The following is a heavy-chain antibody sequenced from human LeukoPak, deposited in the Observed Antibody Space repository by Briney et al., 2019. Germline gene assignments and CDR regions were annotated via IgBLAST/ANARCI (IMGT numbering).Heavy chain of an antibody. CDR2: ISGSGGST. J-gene: IGHJ3*02. CDR1: GFTFSSYA. Sequence: GGSLRLSCAASGFTFSSYAMSWVRQAPGKGLEWVSAISGSGGSTYYADSVKGRFTISRDNSKNTLYLQMNSLRAEDTAVYYCAKAPRGGYYDSSGYYLGAFDIWGQGTMVTVSS. V-gene: IGHV3-23*01. CDR3: AKAPRGGYYDSSGYYLGAFDI. D-gene: IGHD3-22*01.